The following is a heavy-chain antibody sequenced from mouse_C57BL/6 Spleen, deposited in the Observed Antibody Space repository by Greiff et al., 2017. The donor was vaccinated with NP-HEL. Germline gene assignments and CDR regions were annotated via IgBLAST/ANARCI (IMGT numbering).Heavy chain of an antibody. D-gene: IGHD2-5*01. V-gene: IGHV1-52*01. CDR3: ARNGIVTSYAMDY. Sequence: QVHVKQPGAELVRPGSSVKLSCKASGYTFTSYWMHWVKQRPIQGLEWIGNIDPSDSETHYNQKFKDKATLTVDKSSSTAYMQLSSLTSEDSAVYYCARNGIVTSYAMDYWGQGTSVTVSS. CDR2: IDPSDSET. CDR1: GYTFTSYW. J-gene: IGHJ4*01.